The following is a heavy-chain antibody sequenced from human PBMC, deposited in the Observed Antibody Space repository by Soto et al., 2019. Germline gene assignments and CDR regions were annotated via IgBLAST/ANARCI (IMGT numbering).Heavy chain of an antibody. CDR1: GYTFTSYG. D-gene: IGHD3-3*01. Sequence: QVQLVQSGAEVKKPGASVKVSCKASGYTFTSYGISWVRQAPGQGLAWMGWSSAYTGNTNYAQKLQGRVTMTTDTSTSTAYMELRSLRSDDTAVYYCARVLLGPYDFWRCYLKNFDYWGQGTLVTVSS. J-gene: IGHJ4*02. V-gene: IGHV1-18*01. CDR3: ARVLLGPYDFWRCYLKNFDY. CDR2: SSAYTGNT.